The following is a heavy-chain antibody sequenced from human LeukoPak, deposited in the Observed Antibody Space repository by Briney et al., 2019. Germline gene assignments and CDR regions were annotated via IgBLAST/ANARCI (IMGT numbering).Heavy chain of an antibody. Sequence: PGGSLRLSCAASGFTVSSSYMSWVRQAPGKGLEWVSVIYSDGSTYYADSVKGRFTISRDNSKNMLYLQMNSLRAEDTAVYYCARDKFAGAWPQGFDYWGQGTLITVSS. CDR1: GFTVSSSY. CDR3: ARDKFAGAWPQGFDY. V-gene: IGHV3-53*01. J-gene: IGHJ4*02. CDR2: IYSDGST. D-gene: IGHD3-10*01.